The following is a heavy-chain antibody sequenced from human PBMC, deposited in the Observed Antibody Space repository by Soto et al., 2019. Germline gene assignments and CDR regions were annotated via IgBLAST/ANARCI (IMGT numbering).Heavy chain of an antibody. Sequence: PGESLKISCKGSGDSFTSYWIGWMRQMPGKGLEWMGVIYPGDSDTRYSPSFQGQVTISADKSISTAYLQWSSLKASDTAMYYCARQGGPLRYNWNRLHPYYYYGMDVWGQGTTVTVSS. D-gene: IGHD1-20*01. J-gene: IGHJ6*02. CDR2: IYPGDSDT. CDR1: GDSFTSYW. CDR3: ARQGGPLRYNWNRLHPYYYYGMDV. V-gene: IGHV5-51*01.